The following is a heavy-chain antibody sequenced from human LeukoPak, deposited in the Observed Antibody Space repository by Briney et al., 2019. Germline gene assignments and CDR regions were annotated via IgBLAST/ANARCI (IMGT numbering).Heavy chain of an antibody. J-gene: IGHJ4*02. CDR2: IYYSGST. V-gene: IGHV4-59*08. CDR3: ARAGRRGFAY. Sequence: SETLSLTCTVSGGSISSYYWSWIRQPPGKGLEWIGYIYYSGSTNYNPSLKSRVTISVDTSKNQFSLKLSSVTAADTAVYYCARAGRRGFAYWGQGTLVTVSS. CDR1: GGSISSYY.